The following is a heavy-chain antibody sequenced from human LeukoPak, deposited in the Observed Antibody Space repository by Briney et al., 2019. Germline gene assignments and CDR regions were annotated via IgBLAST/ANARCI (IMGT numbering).Heavy chain of an antibody. CDR2: ISSSSSTI. Sequence: GGSLRLSCAASGFTFSSYSMNWVRQAPGKGLEWVSYISSSSSTIYYADSVKGRFTISRDNAKNSLYLQMNSLRDEDTAVYYCARDLGKVLLWFRESAWGQGTLVTVSS. CDR1: GFTFSSYS. D-gene: IGHD3-10*01. V-gene: IGHV3-48*02. CDR3: ARDLGKVLLWFRESA. J-gene: IGHJ5*02.